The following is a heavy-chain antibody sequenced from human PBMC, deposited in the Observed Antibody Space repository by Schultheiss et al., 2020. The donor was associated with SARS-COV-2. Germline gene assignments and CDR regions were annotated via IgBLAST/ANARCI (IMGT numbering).Heavy chain of an antibody. D-gene: IGHD3-10*01. CDR3: AGANYGSGSYSPLA. V-gene: IGHV4-59*10. J-gene: IGHJ4*02. Sequence: SETLSLTCAVYGGSFSGYYWSWIRQPAGKGLEWIGRIYTSGSTNYNPSLKSRVTISVDTSKNQFSLKLSSVTAADTAVYYCAGANYGSGSYSPLAWGQGTLVTVSS. CDR1: GGSFSGYY. CDR2: IYTSGST.